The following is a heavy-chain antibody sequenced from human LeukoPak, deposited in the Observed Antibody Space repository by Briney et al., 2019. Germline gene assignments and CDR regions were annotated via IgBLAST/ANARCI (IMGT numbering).Heavy chain of an antibody. D-gene: IGHD5-18*01. J-gene: IGHJ4*02. CDR3: AGRVTGYSSGYVY. Sequence: GGSLRLSCAASGFTFSSYAMSWVRQAPGKGLDWVSVISGSAHKIRYADSVKGRFTISRDNSENIVYLQMNNLRAEDTAVYYCAGRVTGYSSGYVYWGQGTLVTVSS. V-gene: IGHV3-23*01. CDR1: GFTFSSYA. CDR2: ISGSAHKI.